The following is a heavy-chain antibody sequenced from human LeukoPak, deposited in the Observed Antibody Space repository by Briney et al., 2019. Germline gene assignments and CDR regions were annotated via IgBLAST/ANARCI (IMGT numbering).Heavy chain of an antibody. CDR2: IYYSGST. J-gene: IGHJ2*01. CDR3: ARLGPYYYDSSGYPYWYFDL. Sequence: SETLSLTCTVSGGSISSYYWSWIRQPPGKGLEWIGYIYYSGSTNYNPSLKSRVTISVDTSKNQFSLKLSSVTAADTAVYYCARLGPYYYDSSGYPYWYFDLWGRGTLVTVSS. CDR1: GGSISSYY. D-gene: IGHD3-22*01. V-gene: IGHV4-59*08.